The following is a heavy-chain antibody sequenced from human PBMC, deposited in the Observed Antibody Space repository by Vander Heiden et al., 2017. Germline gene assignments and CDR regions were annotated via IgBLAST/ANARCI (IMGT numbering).Heavy chain of an antibody. CDR2: ISSSSSYI. Sequence: EVQLVESGGGLVKPGGSLRLSCAASGFTFSSSSMNWVRQAPGKGLEWVSSISSSSSYIYYADSVKGRFTISRDNAKNSLYLQMNSLRAEDTAVYYCARDLGYYYDSSGYYVGWGQGTLVTVSS. V-gene: IGHV3-21*01. CDR1: GFTFSSSS. J-gene: IGHJ4*02. D-gene: IGHD3-22*01. CDR3: ARDLGYYYDSSGYYVG.